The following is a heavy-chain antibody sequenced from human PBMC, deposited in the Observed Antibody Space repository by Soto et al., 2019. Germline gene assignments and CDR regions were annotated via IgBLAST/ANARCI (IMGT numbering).Heavy chain of an antibody. CDR3: ARMDSSSSGSWFDP. V-gene: IGHV1-46*01. CDR1: GYTFTSYY. CDR2: INPSGGST. J-gene: IGHJ5*02. D-gene: IGHD6-6*01. Sequence: GASVKVSCKASGYTFTSYYMHWVRQAPGQGLEGMGIINPSGGSTSYAQEVRGRVTMTRDTSTSTVYMEPSSLRSEDTAVYYCARMDSSSSGSWFDPWGQGTLVTVSS.